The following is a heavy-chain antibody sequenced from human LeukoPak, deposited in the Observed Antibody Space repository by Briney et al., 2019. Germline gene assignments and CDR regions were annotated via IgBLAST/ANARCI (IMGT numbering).Heavy chain of an antibody. Sequence: SETLSLTCAVSGYSISSGYYWGWIRQPPGKGLEWIGSIYHSGSTYYNPSLKSRVTISVDTSKNQFSLKLSSVTAADTAVYYCARGVGKADIVVGTFDIWGQGTMVTVSS. CDR2: IYHSGST. J-gene: IGHJ3*02. CDR3: ARGVGKADIVVGTFDI. D-gene: IGHD2-15*01. CDR1: GYSISSGYY. V-gene: IGHV4-38-2*01.